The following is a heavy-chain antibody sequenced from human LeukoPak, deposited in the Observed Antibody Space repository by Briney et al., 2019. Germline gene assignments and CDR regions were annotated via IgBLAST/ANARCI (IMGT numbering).Heavy chain of an antibody. CDR1: GFTFSNYG. V-gene: IGHV3-30*02. D-gene: IGHD5-24*01. Sequence: PGGSLRLSCGASGFTFSNYGLHWVRQALGKGLEWVAFIRHHGGNVYYADSVKGRFTISRENSKNTLYLQMNSLRAEDTAVYYCAKDGERATITGDAAFDIWGQGTMVTVS. CDR3: AKDGERATITGDAAFDI. CDR2: IRHHGGNV. J-gene: IGHJ3*02.